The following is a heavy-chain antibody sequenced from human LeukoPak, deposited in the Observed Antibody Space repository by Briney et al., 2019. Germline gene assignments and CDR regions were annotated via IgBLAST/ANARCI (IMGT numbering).Heavy chain of an antibody. CDR2: ISSSGTTI. CDR3: ARDRPKGYCSSTSCSIFDY. J-gene: IGHJ4*02. CDR1: GFTFSDYY. V-gene: IGHV3-11*01. Sequence: PGGSLRLSCAASGFTFSDYYMSWIRQAPGKGPEWVSYISSSGTTIYYADSVKGRFTISRDNAKNSLYLQMNRLRAEDTAVYYCARDRPKGYCSSTSCSIFDYWGLGTLVTVSS. D-gene: IGHD2-2*01.